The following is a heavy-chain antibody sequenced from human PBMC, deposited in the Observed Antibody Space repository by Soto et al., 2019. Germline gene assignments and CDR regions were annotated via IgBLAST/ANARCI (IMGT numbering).Heavy chain of an antibody. D-gene: IGHD3-10*01. J-gene: IGHJ5*02. CDR1: GFTFSSYG. Sequence: QVQLVESGGGVVQPGRSLRLSCAASGFTFSSYGMHWVRQAPGKGLEWVAVIWYDGSNKYYADSVKGRFTISRDNSKNTLYRQMNSLRAEDTAVYYCARAYYGSGSFRCFVPWGKGTLVTLSS. CDR3: ARAYYGSGSFRCFVP. V-gene: IGHV3-33*01. CDR2: IWYDGSNK.